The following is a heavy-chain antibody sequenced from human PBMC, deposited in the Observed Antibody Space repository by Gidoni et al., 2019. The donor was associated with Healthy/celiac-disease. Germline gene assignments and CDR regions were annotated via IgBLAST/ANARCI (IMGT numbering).Heavy chain of an antibody. CDR3: AKDIPRIAAAGTAGDY. Sequence: EVQLLESGGGLVQPGGSLSLSCAASGFTFRSYAMSWVRQAPGKGLEWVSAISGSGGSTYYADSVKGRFTISRDNSKNTLYLQMNSLRAEDTAVYYCAKDIPRIAAAGTAGDYWGQGTLVTVSS. V-gene: IGHV3-23*01. CDR2: ISGSGGST. CDR1: GFTFRSYA. D-gene: IGHD6-13*01. J-gene: IGHJ4*02.